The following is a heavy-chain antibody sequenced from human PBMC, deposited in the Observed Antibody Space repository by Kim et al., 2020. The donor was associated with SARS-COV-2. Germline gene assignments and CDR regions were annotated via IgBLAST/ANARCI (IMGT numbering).Heavy chain of an antibody. CDR3: ARGKNTIFGVVIRYYYGM. J-gene: IGHJ6*01. D-gene: IGHD3-3*01. CDR1: GGSFSGYY. Sequence: SETLSLTCAVYGGSFSGYYWSWIRQPPGKGLEWIGEINHSGSTNYNPSLKSRVTISVDTSKNQFSLKLSSVTAADTAVYYCARGKNTIFGVVIRYYYGM. CDR2: INHSGST. V-gene: IGHV4-34*01.